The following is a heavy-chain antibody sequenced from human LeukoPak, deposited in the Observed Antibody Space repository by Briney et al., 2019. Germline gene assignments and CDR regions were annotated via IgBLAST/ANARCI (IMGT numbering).Heavy chain of an antibody. CDR1: GGSISSYY. CDR2: IYYSGST. Sequence: SETLSLTCTVSGGSISSYYWSWIRQPPGKGLEWIGYIYYSGSTNYNPSLKSRVTISVDTSENQFSLKLNSVTAADTAVYYCARRAYDSSGYSDYWGQGTLVTVSS. V-gene: IGHV4-59*08. CDR3: ARRAYDSSGYSDY. D-gene: IGHD3-22*01. J-gene: IGHJ4*02.